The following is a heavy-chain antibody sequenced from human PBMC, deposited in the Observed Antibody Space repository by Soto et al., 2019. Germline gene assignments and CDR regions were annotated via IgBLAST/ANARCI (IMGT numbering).Heavy chain of an antibody. V-gene: IGHV3-48*03. Sequence: EAQLVESGGDLVRPGGSLRLSCAGSGFSFSSYEMNWVRQAPGKGLEWVSYISSSGSDTYYADSVKARFTISRDNAQNSLYLQMTRLRAEDTAIYYCASLSGSYGFDPWGQGTLVTVSS. CDR1: GFSFSSYE. CDR3: ASLSGSYGFDP. D-gene: IGHD1-26*01. J-gene: IGHJ5*02. CDR2: ISSSGSDT.